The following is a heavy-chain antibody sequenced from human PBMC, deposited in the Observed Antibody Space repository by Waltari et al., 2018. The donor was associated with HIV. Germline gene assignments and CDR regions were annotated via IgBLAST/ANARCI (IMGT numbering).Heavy chain of an antibody. CDR3: ARDPEAPAGTWG. D-gene: IGHD6-13*01. CDR1: GITVSNNY. CDR2: IYSRGST. Sequence: EVQLVESGGGLIHPGGSLRLSCAASGITVSNNYMSWVRQAPGKGLEWVSVIYSRGSTNYADSVKGRFTISRDSSKNTLYLQMNRLRAEDTAVYYCARDPEAPAGTWGWGQGTLVTVSS. V-gene: IGHV3-53*01. J-gene: IGHJ4*02.